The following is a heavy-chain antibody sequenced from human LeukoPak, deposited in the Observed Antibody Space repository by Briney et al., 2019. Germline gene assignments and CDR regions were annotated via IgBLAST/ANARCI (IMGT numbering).Heavy chain of an antibody. Sequence: SETLSLTCTVSGGSISSGDYYWSWIRQPPGKGLEWIGSIFHSGSTYHNPSLKLRSRVTISIDTSKNQFSLNLSSVTAADTAVYYCVRGSYYFDYWGQGTLVTVSS. CDR3: VRGSYYFDY. D-gene: IGHD3-16*02. CDR1: GGSISSGDYY. CDR2: IFHSGST. J-gene: IGHJ4*02. V-gene: IGHV4-39*07.